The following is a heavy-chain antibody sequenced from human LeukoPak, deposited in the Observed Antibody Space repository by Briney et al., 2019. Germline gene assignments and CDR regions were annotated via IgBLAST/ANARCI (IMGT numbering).Heavy chain of an antibody. V-gene: IGHV1-69*04. CDR1: GGTFSSYV. CDR2: IIPIPGIA. J-gene: IGHJ4*02. D-gene: IGHD6-19*01. CDR3: ARVGSDWFMLDY. Sequence: SVKVSCKASGGTFSSYVISCVRQAPGQGLEWMGRIIPIPGIANYAQKFQGRLTITADKSTSTAYMELSSLRSEDTAVYYCARVGSDWFMLDYWGQGALVTVSS.